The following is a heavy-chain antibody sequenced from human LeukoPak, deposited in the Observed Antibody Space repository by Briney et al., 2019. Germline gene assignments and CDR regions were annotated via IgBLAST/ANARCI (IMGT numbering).Heavy chain of an antibody. CDR1: GGTFSSYA. CDR2: IIPIFGTA. CDR3: ARALDSSGWYWNYYYYGMDV. D-gene: IGHD6-19*01. Sequence: SVKVSCKASGGTFSSYAISWVRQAPGQGLEWMGGIIPIFGTANYAQKFQGRVTITADESTSTAYMELSSLRSEDTAVYYCARALDSSGWYWNYYYYGMDVWGQGTTVTVS. J-gene: IGHJ6*02. V-gene: IGHV1-69*13.